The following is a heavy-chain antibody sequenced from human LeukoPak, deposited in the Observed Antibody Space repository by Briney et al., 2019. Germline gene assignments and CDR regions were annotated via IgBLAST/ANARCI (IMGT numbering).Heavy chain of an antibody. D-gene: IGHD3-22*01. CDR2: IYYSGST. Sequence: LETLSLTCTVSGGSISSSSYYWGWIRQPPGKGLEWIGSIYYSGSTYYNPSLKSRVTISVDTSKIQFSLRLSSVTAADTAVYYCARQKSYYDSSSYYYYYYYMDVWGKGTTVTVSS. V-gene: IGHV4-39*01. CDR3: ARQKSYYDSSSYYYYYYYMDV. J-gene: IGHJ6*03. CDR1: GGSISSSSYY.